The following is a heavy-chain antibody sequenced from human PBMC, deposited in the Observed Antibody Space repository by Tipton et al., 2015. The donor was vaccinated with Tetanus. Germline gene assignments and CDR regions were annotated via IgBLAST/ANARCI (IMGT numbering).Heavy chain of an antibody. CDR1: GYTFTGYY. CDR3: ARGRGDYIDYGRDV. V-gene: IGHV1-2*02. J-gene: IGHJ6*02. D-gene: IGHD3-22*01. Sequence: QVQLVQSGAEMKKPGASVKVSCKASGYTFTGYYIYWVRQAPGQGLEWMGWIDPNSGGAVYAQKWQGRVTMTRDTYISTAYMDRRSLGSDDTAVYYWARGRGDYIDYGRDVWGPGTTVTVS. CDR2: IDPNSGGA.